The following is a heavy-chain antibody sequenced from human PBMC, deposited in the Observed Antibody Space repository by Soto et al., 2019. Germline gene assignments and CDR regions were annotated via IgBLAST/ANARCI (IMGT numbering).Heavy chain of an antibody. V-gene: IGHV3-23*01. D-gene: IGHD6-19*01. CDR3: ASRPRGSVAGTLDS. CDR1: GFTFSDYA. CDR2: INSDGAT. Sequence: GGSLRLSXAASGFTFSDYAMSWVRQAPGKGLEWVSVINSDGATYYADSVEGRFSISRDNSKSTLCLQMNSLSVEDTAIYYCASRPRGSVAGTLDSWGQGSLVTVSS. J-gene: IGHJ5*01.